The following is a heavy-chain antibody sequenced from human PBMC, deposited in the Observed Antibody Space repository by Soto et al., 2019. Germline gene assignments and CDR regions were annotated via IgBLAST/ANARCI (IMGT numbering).Heavy chain of an antibody. D-gene: IGHD3-22*01. CDR2: IWYDGSNK. CDR3: ARGDYYDSSGYWGSFDY. Sequence: QVQLVESGGGVVQPGRSLRLSCAASGFTFSSYGMHWVRQAPGKGLEWVAVIWYDGSNKYYADSVKGRFTISRDNSKNKLYLQMNSLRAEDTAVYYCARGDYYDSSGYWGSFDYWGQGTLVTVSS. CDR1: GFTFSSYG. V-gene: IGHV3-33*01. J-gene: IGHJ4*02.